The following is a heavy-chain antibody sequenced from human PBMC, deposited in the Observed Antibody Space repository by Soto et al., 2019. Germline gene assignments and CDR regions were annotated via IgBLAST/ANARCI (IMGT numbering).Heavy chain of an antibody. D-gene: IGHD2-15*01. CDR1: GLTISNAW. CDR2: IKTNTEGGTT. J-gene: IGHJ6*02. CDR3: TTGSVEGV. Sequence: GGSPRLSCAASGLTISNAWMNWVRQAPGKGLEWVGRIKTNTEGGTTDYAAAVKGRFTVSRDDSKNTLYLQMNSLKTEDTAVYYCTTGSVEGVWGQGTTVTVSS. V-gene: IGHV3-15*07.